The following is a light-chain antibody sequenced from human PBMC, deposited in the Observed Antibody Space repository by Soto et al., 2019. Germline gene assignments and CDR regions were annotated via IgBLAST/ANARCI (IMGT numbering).Light chain of an antibody. J-gene: IGKJ4*01. Sequence: DIQMTQSPSSLSASVGDRVTITCQASQAISNYLNWYQQKPGKAPKLLIYDASNFETGVPSSFSGSGSGTDFTFTISSLQPEDIATYYCQQYDNLPLTFGGGTKVEIK. CDR3: QQYDNLPLT. CDR1: QAISNY. V-gene: IGKV1-33*01. CDR2: DAS.